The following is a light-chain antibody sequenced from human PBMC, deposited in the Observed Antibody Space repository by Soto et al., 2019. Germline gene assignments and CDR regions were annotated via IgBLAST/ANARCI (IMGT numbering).Light chain of an antibody. J-gene: IGKJ5*01. CDR3: QQRSNWPIT. V-gene: IGKV3D-20*02. Sequence: EIVLTQSPGTLSLSPGERATLSCRASQSVSSSYLAWYQQKPGQAPRLLIYGASSRATGIPDRFSGSGSGTDFTLTISSLEPEDFAVDYCQQRSNWPITFGQGTRLDI. CDR1: QSVSSSY. CDR2: GAS.